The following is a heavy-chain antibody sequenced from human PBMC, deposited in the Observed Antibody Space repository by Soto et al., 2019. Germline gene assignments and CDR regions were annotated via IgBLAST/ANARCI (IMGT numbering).Heavy chain of an antibody. Sequence: PVGSLRLSCAASGFTFSSYAMSWVRQAPGKGLEWVSAISGSGGSTYYADSVKGRFTISRDNSKNTLYLQMNSLRAEDTAVYYCAKARIRGYELDAFDIWGQGTMVTVSS. V-gene: IGHV3-23*01. CDR3: AKARIRGYELDAFDI. CDR2: ISGSGGST. D-gene: IGHD5-18*01. CDR1: GFTFSSYA. J-gene: IGHJ3*02.